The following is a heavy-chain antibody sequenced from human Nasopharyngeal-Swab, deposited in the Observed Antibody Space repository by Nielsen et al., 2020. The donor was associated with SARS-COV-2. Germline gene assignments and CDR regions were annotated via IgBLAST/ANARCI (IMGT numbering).Heavy chain of an antibody. CDR2: INEDGSVT. V-gene: IGHV3-74*01. CDR1: GFTFSDYW. D-gene: IGHD4-23*01. J-gene: IGHJ4*02. CDR3: TRDIGGKAGY. Sequence: GESLKISCGASGFTFSDYWFHWVRQAPGKGLLWVSRINEDGSVTNYADSVRGRFMISRDNAKNTLYLQMNSLRAEDTAVYFCTRDIGGKAGYWGQGTLVTVSS.